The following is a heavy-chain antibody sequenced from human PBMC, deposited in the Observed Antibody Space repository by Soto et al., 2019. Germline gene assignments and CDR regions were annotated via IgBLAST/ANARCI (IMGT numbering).Heavy chain of an antibody. CDR3: AREAKGGLLDY. CDR1: GGSISSYY. Sequence: PSETLSLTCTVSGGSISSYYWSWIRQPPGKGLEWIGYIYYSGSTNYNPSLKSRVTISVDTSKNQFSLKLSSVTAADTAVYYCAREAKGGLLDYWGQGTLVTVSS. CDR2: IYYSGST. V-gene: IGHV4-59*01. J-gene: IGHJ4*02. D-gene: IGHD3-16*01.